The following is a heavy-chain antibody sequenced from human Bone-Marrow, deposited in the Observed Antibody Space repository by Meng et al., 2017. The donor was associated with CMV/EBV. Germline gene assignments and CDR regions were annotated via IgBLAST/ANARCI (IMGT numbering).Heavy chain of an antibody. V-gene: IGHV4-39*01. CDR3: ARFPPYHSSSLIETEPDAFDI. CDR2: IYYSGST. D-gene: IGHD6-13*01. CDR1: GGSISSSSYY. Sequence: SETLSLTCTVSGGSISSSSYYWGWIRQPPGKGLEWIGSIYYSGSTYYNPSLKSRVTISVDTSKNQFSLKLSSVTAADTAVYYCARFPPYHSSSLIETEPDAFDIWGQGTMVTVSS. J-gene: IGHJ3*02.